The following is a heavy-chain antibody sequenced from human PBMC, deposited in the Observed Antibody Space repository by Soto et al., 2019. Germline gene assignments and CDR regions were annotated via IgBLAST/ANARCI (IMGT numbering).Heavy chain of an antibody. CDR2: VYNSGST. Sequence: SETLSLTCAVSGGSISSNYWTWIRQPPGKGLEWIGYVYNSGSTNYNPSLKSRVTISEDTSKSQFSLKVNSMTAADTAVYYCGRYGCEPVAGYTLVNWGQGALVAVSS. J-gene: IGHJ4*02. D-gene: IGHD1-1*01. CDR3: GRYGCEPVAGYTLVN. V-gene: IGHV4-59*01. CDR1: GGSISSNY.